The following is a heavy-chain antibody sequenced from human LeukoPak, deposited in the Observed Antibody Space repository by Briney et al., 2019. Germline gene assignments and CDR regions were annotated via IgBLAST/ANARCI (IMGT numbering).Heavy chain of an antibody. J-gene: IGHJ5*02. V-gene: IGHV1-2*02. CDR1: VYTCINYY. CDR3: ARDYGAWGMAWFVP. D-gene: IGHD3-16*01. CDR2: INPHSGGI. Sequence: ASMRVSFTATVYTCINYYRDWVRRAPGQGLEWRGWINPHSGGIKYAQKFQGRVTMTRHTSISLAYMELSTLTSDDTAVYYCARDYGAWGMAWFVPSGPGTLVTVSS.